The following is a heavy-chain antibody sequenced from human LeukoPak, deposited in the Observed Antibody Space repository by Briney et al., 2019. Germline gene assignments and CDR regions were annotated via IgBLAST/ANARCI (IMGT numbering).Heavy chain of an antibody. V-gene: IGHV3-21*01. Sequence: GGSLRLSFAASGFTFSSYSMNWVRQAPGKGLEWVSSISSSSSYIYYADSVKGRFTISRDNAKNSLYLQMNSLRAEDTAVYYCARARRNIAAAGKAFDYWGQGTLVTVSS. D-gene: IGHD6-13*01. CDR1: GFTFSSYS. CDR2: ISSSSSYI. CDR3: ARARRNIAAAGKAFDY. J-gene: IGHJ4*02.